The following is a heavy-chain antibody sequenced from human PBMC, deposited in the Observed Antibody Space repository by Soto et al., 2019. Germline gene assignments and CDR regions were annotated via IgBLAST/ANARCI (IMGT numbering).Heavy chain of an antibody. J-gene: IGHJ4*02. CDR2: IYYSGST. V-gene: IGHV4-31*03. D-gene: IGHD6-6*01. Sequence: SETLSLTCTVSGGSISSGGYYWSWIRQHPGKGLEWIGYIYYSGSTYYNPSLKSRVTISVDTSKNQFSLKLSSVTAADTAVYYCAREVHKYSSSSGKYYFDYWGQGTLVTVSS. CDR1: GGSISSGGYY. CDR3: AREVHKYSSSSGKYYFDY.